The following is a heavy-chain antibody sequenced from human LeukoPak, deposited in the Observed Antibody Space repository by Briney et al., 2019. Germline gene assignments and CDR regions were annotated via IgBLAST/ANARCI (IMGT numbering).Heavy chain of an antibody. V-gene: IGHV1-24*01. D-gene: IGHD3-10*01. CDR1: GYTLTELS. CDR2: FDPEDGET. Sequence: ASVKVSCKVSGYTLTELSMHWVRQAPGKGLEWMGGFDPEDGETIYAQKFQGRVTMTEDTSTDTAYMELSSLRSEDTAVYYCATHERLYYGSGSYSDYWGQGTLATVSS. CDR3: ATHERLYYGSGSYSDY. J-gene: IGHJ4*02.